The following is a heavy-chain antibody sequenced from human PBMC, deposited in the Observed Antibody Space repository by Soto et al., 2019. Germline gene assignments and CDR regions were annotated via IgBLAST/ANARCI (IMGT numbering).Heavy chain of an antibody. J-gene: IGHJ3*02. CDR2: INPSGGST. V-gene: IGHV1-46*01. Sequence: QVQLVQSGAEVKKPGASVKVSCKASGYTFTSYYMHWVRQAPGQGLEWMGIINPSGGSTSYAQKFRGRVTMTRDTSTSKVYMELSSLRSEDTGVYYWAGGSYSGYELDAFDIWGQGTMVTVSS. CDR1: GYTFTSYY. CDR3: AGGSYSGYELDAFDI. D-gene: IGHD5-12*01.